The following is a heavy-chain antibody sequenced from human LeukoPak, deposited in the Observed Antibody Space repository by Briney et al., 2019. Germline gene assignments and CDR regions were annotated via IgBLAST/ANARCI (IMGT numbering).Heavy chain of an antibody. D-gene: IGHD1-7*01. V-gene: IGHV3-48*03. CDR1: GFTFSSYE. CDR3: ARDSEGVTGTTSWFDP. J-gene: IGHJ5*02. CDR2: ISSSGRTK. Sequence: GGSLRLSCAASGFTFSSYEMNWVRQAPGKGLEWVSYISSSGRTKYYADSVKGRFTISRDNAKNSLYLQMNSLRAEDTAVYYCARDSEGVTGTTSWFDPWGQGTLVTVSS.